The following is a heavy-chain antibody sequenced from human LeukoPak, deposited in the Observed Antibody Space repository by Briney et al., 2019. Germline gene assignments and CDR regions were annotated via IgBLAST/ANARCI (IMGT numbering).Heavy chain of an antibody. D-gene: IGHD3-10*01. J-gene: IGHJ4*02. CDR3: ARDGAYYYGSGSYFGI. CDR2: IIPIFGTA. CDR1: GGTFSSYA. V-gene: IGHV1-69*05. Sequence: GASVKVSCKASGGTFSSYAISWVRQAPGQGLEWMGGIIPIFGTANYAQKFQGRVTITTGESTSTAYMELSSLRSEDTAVYYCARDGAYYYGSGSYFGIWGQGTLVTVSS.